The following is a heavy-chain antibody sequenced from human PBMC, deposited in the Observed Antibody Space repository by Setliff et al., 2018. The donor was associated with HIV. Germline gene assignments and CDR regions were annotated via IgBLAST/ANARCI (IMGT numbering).Heavy chain of an antibody. CDR1: GFSFSDAW. D-gene: IGHD2-15*01. Sequence: PGGSLRLSCAASGFSFSDAWMKWVRQAPGKGLEWVGRIKSKINGGTTDHAAPLKGRFTISRDDSKNTLYLQMNSLKTEDTAVYYCARDFVGSRLVFRLPHYYYMDVWGKGTTVTVSS. J-gene: IGHJ6*03. CDR3: ARDFVGSRLVFRLPHYYYMDV. CDR2: IKSKINGGTT. V-gene: IGHV3-15*07.